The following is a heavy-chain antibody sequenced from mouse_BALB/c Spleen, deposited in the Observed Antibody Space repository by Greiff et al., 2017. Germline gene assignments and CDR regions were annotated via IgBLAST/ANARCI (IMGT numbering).Heavy chain of an antibody. CDR1: GFNIKDTY. CDR3: ARYIKYGNYDYAMDY. J-gene: IGHJ4*01. D-gene: IGHD2-10*02. Sequence: DVKLQESGAELVKPGASVKLSCTASGFNIKDTYMHWVKQRPEQGLEWIGRIDPANGNTKYDPKFQGKATITADTSSNTAYLQLSSLTSEDTAVYYCARYIKYGNYDYAMDYWGQGTSVTVSS. CDR2: IDPANGNT. V-gene: IGHV14-3*02.